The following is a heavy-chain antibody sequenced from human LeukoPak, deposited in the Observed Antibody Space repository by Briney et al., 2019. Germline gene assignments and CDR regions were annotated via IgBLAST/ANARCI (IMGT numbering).Heavy chain of an antibody. CDR1: GGSFSGYY. CDR2: INHSGST. CDR3: ARSRWLQSSYFDY. D-gene: IGHD5-12*01. Sequence: SETLSPTCAVYGGSFSGYYWSWIRQPPGKGLEWVGEINHSGSTNYNPSLKSRVTISVDTSKNQFSLKLSSVTAADTAVYYCARSRWLQSSYFDYWGQGTLVTVSS. J-gene: IGHJ4*02. V-gene: IGHV4-34*01.